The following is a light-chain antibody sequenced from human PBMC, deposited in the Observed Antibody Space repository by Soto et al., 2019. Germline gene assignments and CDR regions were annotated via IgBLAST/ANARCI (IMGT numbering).Light chain of an antibody. CDR3: QNYDTSPT. V-gene: IGKV3-20*01. J-gene: IGKJ1*01. CDR1: QSVGSSY. CDR2: GAS. Sequence: EIVLTQSPGTLSLSAGERATLSCRASQSVGSSYLAWYQQKPGQAPTVLIYGASSRATGIPDRFSGSGSGTDFTLTISRLEPEDFEVYYCQNYDTSPTFGQGTKVEI.